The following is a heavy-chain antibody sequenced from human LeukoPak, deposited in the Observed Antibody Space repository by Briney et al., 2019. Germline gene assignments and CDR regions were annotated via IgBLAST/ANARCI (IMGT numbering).Heavy chain of an antibody. CDR2: VYYSGTT. Sequence: SETLSLTCTVSDGSISSSNYYWAWIRQPPGKGLEWIGSVYYSGTTYYNPSLKSRVTISVDTSKNQFSLNLSSVTAADTAVYYCARESGAAAGTVRDAFDIWGQGTMVTVSS. CDR1: DGSISSSNYY. V-gene: IGHV4-39*07. CDR3: ARESGAAAGTVRDAFDI. J-gene: IGHJ3*02. D-gene: IGHD6-13*01.